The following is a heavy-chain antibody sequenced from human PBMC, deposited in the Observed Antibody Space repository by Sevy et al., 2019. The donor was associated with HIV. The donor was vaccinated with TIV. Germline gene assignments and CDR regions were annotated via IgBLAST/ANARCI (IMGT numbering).Heavy chain of an antibody. V-gene: IGHV3-48*01. CDR3: ARAGGDCYSKNECWFVS. Sequence: GGSLRLSCAASGFTFSAYSMNWVRQAPGKGLEWVSYISSSSGTIYYADSVKGQFTISRDNAKSSLYLQMNGLRAEDTGVYYCARAGGDCYSKNECWFVSWGQGTLVTVSS. CDR1: GFTFSAYS. CDR2: ISSSSGTI. D-gene: IGHD2-21*01. J-gene: IGHJ5*01.